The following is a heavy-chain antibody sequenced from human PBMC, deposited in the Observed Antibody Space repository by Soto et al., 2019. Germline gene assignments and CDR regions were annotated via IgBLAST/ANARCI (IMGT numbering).Heavy chain of an antibody. CDR1: GGSISSGGYY. Sequence: QVQLQESGPGLVKPSQTLSLTCTVSGGSISSGGYYWSWIRQHPGKGLEWIGYIYYSGSTYYNPSLKSRVTISVDTSKNQFSLKLSSVTATDTTVYYCARAAHYSSPFRWFDPWGQGTLVTVSS. D-gene: IGHD6-13*01. V-gene: IGHV4-31*03. CDR2: IYYSGST. J-gene: IGHJ5*02. CDR3: ARAAHYSSPFRWFDP.